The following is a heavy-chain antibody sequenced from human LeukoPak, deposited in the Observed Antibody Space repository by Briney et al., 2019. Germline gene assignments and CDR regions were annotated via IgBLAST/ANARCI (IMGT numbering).Heavy chain of an antibody. J-gene: IGHJ6*02. CDR2: MDYSGNT. CDR3: ARDKTAGPYYYYYSMDV. D-gene: IGHD2-21*02. CDR1: GGSISGSY. V-gene: IGHV4-59*01. Sequence: SETLSLTCTASGGSISGSYWSWIRQPPGKGLEWIGYMDYSGNTNYNPSLKSRVTISIDTSKNQFSLKLSSVTAADTAVYYCARDKTAGPYYYYYSMDVWGQGTTVTVSS.